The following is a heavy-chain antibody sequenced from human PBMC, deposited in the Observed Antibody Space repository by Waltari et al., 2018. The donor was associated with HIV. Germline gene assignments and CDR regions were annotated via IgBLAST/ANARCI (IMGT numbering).Heavy chain of an antibody. J-gene: IGHJ4*02. CDR2: IYHSGST. D-gene: IGHD3-16*01. V-gene: IGHV4-38-2*01. CDR3: AYEGDGDYFYY. Sequence: QVQLQESGPGLVKPSETLSLTCAVSGYSISSGYYWGWIRQPPGKGLEWIGSIYHSGSTYYNPSLKSRVTRSVDTSKNQFSLKLSSVTAADTAVYYCAYEGDGDYFYYWGQGTLVTVSS. CDR1: GYSISSGYY.